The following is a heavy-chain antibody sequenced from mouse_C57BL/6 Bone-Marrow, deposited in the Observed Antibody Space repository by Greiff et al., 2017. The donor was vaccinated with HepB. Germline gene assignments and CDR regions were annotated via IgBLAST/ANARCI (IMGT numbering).Heavy chain of an antibody. J-gene: IGHJ3*01. V-gene: IGHV14-4*01. Sequence: EVQLQQPGAELVKPGASVKLSCTASGFNIKDDYMHWVKQRPEQGLEWIGWIDPENGDTEYASKFQGKATITADTSSNTAYLQLSSLTSEDTAVYYCTIYGKIAYWGQGTLVTVSA. CDR2: IDPENGDT. CDR1: GFNIKDDY. D-gene: IGHD2-1*01. CDR3: TIYGKIAY.